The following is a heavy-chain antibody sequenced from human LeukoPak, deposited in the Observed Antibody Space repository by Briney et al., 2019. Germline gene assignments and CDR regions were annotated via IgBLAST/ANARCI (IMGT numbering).Heavy chain of an antibody. CDR2: ISYDGSNK. J-gene: IGHJ3*02. CDR1: GFTFSSYG. V-gene: IGHV3-30*03. Sequence: GGSLRLSCAASGFTFSSYGMHWVRQAPGKGLEWVAVISYDGSNKYYADSVKGRFTISRDNSKNTLYLQMNSLRAEDTAVYYCAREAKGFDIWGQGTMVTVSS. CDR3: AREAKGFDI.